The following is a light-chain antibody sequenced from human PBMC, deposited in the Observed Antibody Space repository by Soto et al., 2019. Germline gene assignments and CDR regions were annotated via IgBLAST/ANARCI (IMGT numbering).Light chain of an antibody. Sequence: QAVVTQPPSASGTPGQRVTISCSGSSSDIGNNYVYWYQQFPGTAPKLLISRNNQRPSGVPDRFSGSKSGTSASLAISGLRSDDEADYYCAAWGNSLSGVVFGGGTKLTVL. CDR1: SSDIGNNY. J-gene: IGLJ2*01. CDR2: RNN. V-gene: IGLV1-47*01. CDR3: AAWGNSLSGVV.